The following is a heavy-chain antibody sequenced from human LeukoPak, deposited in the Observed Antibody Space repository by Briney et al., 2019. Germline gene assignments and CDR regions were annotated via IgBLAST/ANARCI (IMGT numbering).Heavy chain of an antibody. CDR3: ARDLINYEFWSGLFDY. D-gene: IGHD3-3*01. Sequence: GGSLRLSCAASGFTFSSYGMHWVCQAPGQGLEWVAVISYHGSNKYYADSVQGRFTISRDNSKNTLYLQMNSLRAEGTAVYYCARDLINYEFWSGLFDYWGQGTLVTVSS. J-gene: IGHJ4*02. V-gene: IGHV3-30*03. CDR1: GFTFSSYG. CDR2: ISYHGSNK.